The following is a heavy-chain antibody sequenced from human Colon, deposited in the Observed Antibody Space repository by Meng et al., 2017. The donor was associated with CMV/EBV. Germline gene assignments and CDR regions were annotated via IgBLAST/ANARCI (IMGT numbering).Heavy chain of an antibody. Sequence: GGSLRLSCAASRFTFSLYGMHWVRQAPGKGLEWVAFIHYDGSYKYYGDSVKGRFTISRDNSKNTLYLEMYSLRAEDTALYYCARARSPTHFDYWGQGALVTVSS. CDR1: RFTFSLYG. CDR3: ARARSPTHFDY. J-gene: IGHJ4*02. V-gene: IGHV3-30*02. CDR2: IHYDGSYK.